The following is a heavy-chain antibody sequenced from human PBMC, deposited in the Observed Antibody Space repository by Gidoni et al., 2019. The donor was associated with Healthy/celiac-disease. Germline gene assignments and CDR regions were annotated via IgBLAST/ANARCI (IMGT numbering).Heavy chain of an antibody. D-gene: IGHD1-7*01. J-gene: IGHJ3*02. CDR1: GFTFGDYA. Sequence: EVQLVESGGGLVKPGLSLRLSCTASGFTFGDYAMSWFRQAPGKGLEWVGFIRSKAYGGTTEYAASVKGRFTISRDDSKSIAYLQMNSLKTEDTAVYYCTRDTLVSWNYNAFDIWGQGTMVTVSS. CDR2: IRSKAYGGTT. V-gene: IGHV3-49*05. CDR3: TRDTLVSWNYNAFDI.